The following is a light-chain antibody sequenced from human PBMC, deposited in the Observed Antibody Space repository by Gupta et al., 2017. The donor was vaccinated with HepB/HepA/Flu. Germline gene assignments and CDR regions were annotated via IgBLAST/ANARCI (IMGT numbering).Light chain of an antibody. CDR3: AAWDDSLSGHVV. J-gene: IGLJ2*01. CDR2: RNN. CDR1: SSNIGSNY. V-gene: IGLV1-47*01. Sequence: SVLTQPPSASGTPGQRVTIPCYGSSSNIGSNYVYWHQQLPGTAPKLLIYRNNQRPSGVPDRFSGSKSGTSASLAISGLRSEDEADYYCAAWDDSLSGHVVFAGGTKLTVL.